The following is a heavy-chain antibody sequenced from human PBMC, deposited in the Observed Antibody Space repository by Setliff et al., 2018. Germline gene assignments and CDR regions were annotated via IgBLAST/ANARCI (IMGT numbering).Heavy chain of an antibody. D-gene: IGHD2-8*01. V-gene: IGHV4-59*13. CDR3: ARDPGVHSGTWCLGD. CDR1: GGSIDSSF. Sequence: SETLSLTCTVSGGSIDSSFWNWIRQSPEKGLEWIGYKSTRGDTNSNPSLRSRLTISLDTSRSQFSLNLTSVTAADTAIYYCARDPGVHSGTWCLGDWGQGIQVTVSS. CDR2: KSTRGDT. J-gene: IGHJ4*02.